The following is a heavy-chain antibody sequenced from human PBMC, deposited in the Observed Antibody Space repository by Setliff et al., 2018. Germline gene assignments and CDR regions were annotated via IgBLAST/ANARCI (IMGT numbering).Heavy chain of an antibody. CDR2: ISGASSTI. Sequence: GGSLRLSCVVSGFTFRNFGMTWVRQAPGKGLEWLAKISGASSTIYYADSVKGRFTISRDNAQDSLYLQMGSLRAEDMAVYYCATWDGKYSRYWGQGTLVTVSS. J-gene: IGHJ4*02. D-gene: IGHD1-1*01. CDR1: GFTFRNFG. V-gene: IGHV3-48*01. CDR3: ATWDGKYSRY.